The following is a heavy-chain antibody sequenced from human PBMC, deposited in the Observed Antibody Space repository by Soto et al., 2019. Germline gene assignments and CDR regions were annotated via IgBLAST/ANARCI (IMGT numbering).Heavy chain of an antibody. CDR2: VYYSGST. D-gene: IGHD3-10*01. J-gene: IGHJ6*02. CDR1: GGSISSGDYH. V-gene: IGHV4-30-4*01. CDR3: ARDYRPPSYGAMEG. Sequence: SSETLSRTCTVSGGSISSGDYHWSWIRQPQGKGLEWIGAVYYSGSTYYNPSLKSRITISVDTSKNQFSLKLTSVTAADTAVYYCARDYRPPSYGAMEGCGQRTRVILSS.